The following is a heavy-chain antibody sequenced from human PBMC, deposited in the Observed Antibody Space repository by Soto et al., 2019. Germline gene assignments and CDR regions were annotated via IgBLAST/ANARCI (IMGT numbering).Heavy chain of an antibody. CDR2: FNGNGGST. D-gene: IGHD3-22*01. Sequence: GGSLRLSCAASGFTFRSYLMPWVRQATEKGLEWVSRFNGNGGSTSYADSVKGRFTISRDNAKNTLYLQMNSLRAEDTAVYYCAREMVIKYCYYGMDVWGQGTTVTVS. CDR3: AREMVIKYCYYGMDV. CDR1: GFTFRSYL. J-gene: IGHJ6*02. V-gene: IGHV3-74*01.